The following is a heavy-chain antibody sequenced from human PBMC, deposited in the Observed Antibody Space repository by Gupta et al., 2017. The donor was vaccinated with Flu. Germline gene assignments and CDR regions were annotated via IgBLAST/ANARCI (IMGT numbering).Heavy chain of an antibody. Sequence: EVQLLESGGGLVQPGGSLRLSCAASGFTFSSYAMSWVRQAPGKGLEWVSAISGSGGSTYYADSVKGRFTISRDNSKNTLYLQMNSLRAEDTAVYYCAKDLLYYYDSSGYTEYFQHWGQGTLVTVSS. D-gene: IGHD3-22*01. CDR1: GFTFSSYA. CDR2: ISGSGGST. J-gene: IGHJ1*01. V-gene: IGHV3-23*01. CDR3: AKDLLYYYDSSGYTEYFQH.